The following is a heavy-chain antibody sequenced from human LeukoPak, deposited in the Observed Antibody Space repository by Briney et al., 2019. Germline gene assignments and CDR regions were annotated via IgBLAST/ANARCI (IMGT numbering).Heavy chain of an antibody. CDR2: ISSSGSTI. D-gene: IGHD6-13*01. V-gene: IGHV3-48*03. CDR1: GFTFSSYE. CDR3: ARGPLIAAAGPRGFDP. J-gene: IGHJ5*02. Sequence: GGSLRLSCAASGFTFSSYEMNWVRQAPGKGLEWVSYISSSGSTIYYADSVKGRFTISRDNAKNTLYLQMNSLRAEDTAVYYCARGPLIAAAGPRGFDPWGQGTLVTVSS.